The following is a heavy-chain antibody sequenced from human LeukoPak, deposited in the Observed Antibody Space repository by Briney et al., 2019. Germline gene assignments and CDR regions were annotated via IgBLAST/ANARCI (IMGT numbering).Heavy chain of an antibody. J-gene: IGHJ5*02. CDR1: GFTFSSYW. V-gene: IGHV3-74*01. CDR2: IYVDGRTT. Sequence: GGSLRLSCAASGFTFSSYWMHWVRQPPGKGLVWVSRIYVDGRTTNYADSVKGRFTISRDNAKNTVYLEMNSLSVEDTATYYCIRDFRSADLWGQGTLVTVTS. CDR3: IRDFRSADL.